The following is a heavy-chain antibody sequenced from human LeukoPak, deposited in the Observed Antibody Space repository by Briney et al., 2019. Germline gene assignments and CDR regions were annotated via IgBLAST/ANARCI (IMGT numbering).Heavy chain of an antibody. CDR3: ARSPLSSWYYYMDV. D-gene: IGHD6-6*01. J-gene: IGHJ6*03. CDR2: INHSGST. Sequence: SETLSLTCAVYGGSFSGYCWSWIRQPPGKGLEWIGEINHSGSTNYNPSLKSRVTISVDTSKNQFSLKLSSVTAADTAVYYCARSPLSSWYYYMDVWGKGTTVTVSS. CDR1: GGSFSGYC. V-gene: IGHV4-34*01.